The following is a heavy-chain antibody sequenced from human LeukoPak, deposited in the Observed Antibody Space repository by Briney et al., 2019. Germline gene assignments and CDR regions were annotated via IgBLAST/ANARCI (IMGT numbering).Heavy chain of an antibody. D-gene: IGHD2-2*01. V-gene: IGHV1-69*05. CDR3: ARAVVPAEMGAIDI. Sequence: SVKVSCKASGGTFSSYAISWVRQAPGQGLEWMGGIIPIFGTANYAQKFQGRVTITTDESTSTAYMELSSLRSEDTAVYYCARAVVPAEMGAIDIWGQGTMVTVYS. CDR2: IIPIFGTA. CDR1: GGTFSSYA. J-gene: IGHJ3*02.